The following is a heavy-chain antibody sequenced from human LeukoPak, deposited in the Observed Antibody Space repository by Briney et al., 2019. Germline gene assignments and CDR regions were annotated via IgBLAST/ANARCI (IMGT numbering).Heavy chain of an antibody. Sequence: GGSLRLSRAASGFTFSSYAMSWVRQAPGKGLEWVSSISSSDGSTYYADSVKGRFTISRDNSKNTLYLQMNSLRVEDTAVYYCAKRGGSNWSQFDYWGQGTLVTVSS. J-gene: IGHJ4*02. CDR1: GFTFSSYA. D-gene: IGHD3-16*01. CDR3: AKRGGSNWSQFDY. V-gene: IGHV3-23*01. CDR2: ISSSDGST.